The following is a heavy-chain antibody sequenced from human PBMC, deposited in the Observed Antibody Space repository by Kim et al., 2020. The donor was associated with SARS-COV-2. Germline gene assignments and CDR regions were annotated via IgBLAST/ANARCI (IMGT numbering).Heavy chain of an antibody. Sequence: GGSLRLSCAASGLTFSSYSMNWVRQAPGKGLEWVSYISSSSSTIYYADSVKGRFTISRDNAKNSLYLQMNSLRDEDTAVYYCARDVYYYGSGSPLDYWGQGTLVTVSS. CDR1: GLTFSSYS. J-gene: IGHJ4*02. V-gene: IGHV3-48*02. CDR2: ISSSSSTI. D-gene: IGHD3-10*01. CDR3: ARDVYYYGSGSPLDY.